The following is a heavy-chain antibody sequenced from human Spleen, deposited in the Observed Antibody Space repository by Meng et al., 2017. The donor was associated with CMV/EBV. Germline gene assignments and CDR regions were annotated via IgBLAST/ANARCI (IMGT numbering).Heavy chain of an antibody. CDR2: IYYSGST. Sequence: SETLSLTCTVSGGSISSSSYNWGWIRQPPGKGLEWIGSIYYSGSTYYNPSLKSRVTISVDTSKNQFSLKLSSVTAADTAVYYCARHETGWFGELLQYYYYYYGMDVWGQGTTVTVSS. D-gene: IGHD3-10*01. CDR3: ARHETGWFGELLQYYYYYYGMDV. J-gene: IGHJ6*02. CDR1: GGSISSSSYN. V-gene: IGHV4-39*01.